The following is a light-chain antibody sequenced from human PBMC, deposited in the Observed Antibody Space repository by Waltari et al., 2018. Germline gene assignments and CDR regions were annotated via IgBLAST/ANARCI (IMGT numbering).Light chain of an antibody. Sequence: QSVLTQPPSVSGAPGQRVTISCTGSSSNIGAGYDVHWYQQLPGTAPKLLIYDKNNRPSGVPDLFSGSKSGTSASLAITGLQAEDEADYYCQSYDSSLSGSVFGGGTKLTVL. V-gene: IGLV1-40*01. CDR3: QSYDSSLSGSV. CDR1: SSNIGAGYD. CDR2: DKN. J-gene: IGLJ2*01.